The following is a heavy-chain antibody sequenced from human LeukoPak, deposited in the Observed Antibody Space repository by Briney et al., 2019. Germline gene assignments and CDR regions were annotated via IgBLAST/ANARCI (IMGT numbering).Heavy chain of an antibody. J-gene: IGHJ6*02. Sequence: DPRGSLRLSCAAPGFTFSSYGMHWVCQAPGKGLEWVAGISYDGSNKYYADSVKGRFTISRDNSKNTLYLQMNSLRAEDTAVYYCAKDSLGYSYGYYYGMDVWGQGTTVTVSS. CDR2: ISYDGSNK. CDR3: AKDSLGYSYGYYYGMDV. V-gene: IGHV3-30*18. CDR1: GFTFSSYG. D-gene: IGHD5-18*01.